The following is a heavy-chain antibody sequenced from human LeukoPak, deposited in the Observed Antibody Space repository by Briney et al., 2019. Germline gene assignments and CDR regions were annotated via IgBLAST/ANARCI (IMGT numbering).Heavy chain of an antibody. Sequence: ASVKVSCKASGYTFTSYGISWVRQAPGQGLEWMGWISAYNGNTNYAQKLQGRVTMTTDTSTSTAYMELRSLRSDDTAVYYCARADYDILTGYLAFDPWGQGTLVTVS. CDR3: ARADYDILTGYLAFDP. V-gene: IGHV1-18*01. J-gene: IGHJ5*02. CDR1: GYTFTSYG. D-gene: IGHD3-9*01. CDR2: ISAYNGNT.